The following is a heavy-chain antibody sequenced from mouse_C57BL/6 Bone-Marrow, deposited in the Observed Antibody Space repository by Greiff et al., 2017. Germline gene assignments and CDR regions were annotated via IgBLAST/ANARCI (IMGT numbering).Heavy chain of an antibody. CDR2: IYPGDGDT. V-gene: IGHV1-82*01. CDR3: YNYLCCAMAY. CDR1: GYAFSSYW. Sequence: VQLQQSGPELVKPGASVKISCKASGYAFSSYWMNWVKQRPGKGLEWIGRIYPGDGDTNYNGKFKGKATLTADKSSSTAYMQLSSLTSEDSAVYYCYNYLCCAMAYWGQGTSVTVSS. J-gene: IGHJ4*01. D-gene: IGHD1-3*01.